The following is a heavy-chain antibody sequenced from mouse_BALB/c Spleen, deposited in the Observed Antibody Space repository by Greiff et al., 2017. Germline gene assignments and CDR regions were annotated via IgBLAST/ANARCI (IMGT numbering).Heavy chain of an antibody. D-gene: IGHD1-1*01. V-gene: IGHV5-9*03. Sequence: EVKLVESGGGLVKPGGSLKLSCAASGFTFSSYTMSWVRQTPEKRLEWVATISSGGGNTYYPDSVKGRFTISRDNAKNNLYLQMSSLRSEDTALYYCARKGYYYGSPWYFDVWGAGTTVTVSA. CDR1: GFTFSSYT. CDR3: ARKGYYYGSPWYFDV. J-gene: IGHJ1*01. CDR2: ISSGGGNT.